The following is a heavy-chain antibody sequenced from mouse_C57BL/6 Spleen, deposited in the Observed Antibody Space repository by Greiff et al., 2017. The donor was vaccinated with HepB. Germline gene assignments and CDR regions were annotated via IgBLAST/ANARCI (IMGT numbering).Heavy chain of an antibody. CDR1: GYTFTSYW. Sequence: VQLQQPGAELVRPGSSVKLSCKASGYTFTSYWMHWVKQRPIQGLEWIGNIDPSDSETHYNQKFKDKATLTVDKSSSTAYMQLSSLTSEDSAVYYCARCPVITTLEGYFDVWGTWTTVTVSS. CDR3: ARCPVITTLEGYFDV. D-gene: IGHD1-1*01. V-gene: IGHV1-52*01. CDR2: IDPSDSET. J-gene: IGHJ1*03.